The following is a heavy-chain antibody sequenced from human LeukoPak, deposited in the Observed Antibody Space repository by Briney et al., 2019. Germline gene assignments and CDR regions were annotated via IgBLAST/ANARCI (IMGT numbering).Heavy chain of an antibody. D-gene: IGHD5-18*01. CDR1: GGSISSGGYS. J-gene: IGHJ4*02. CDR3: AREASSWDTAMVYFDY. Sequence: KSSETLSLTCAVSGGSISSGGYSWSWIRQPPGKGLEWIGYIYHSGSTYYNPSLKSRVTISVDRSKNQFSLKLSSVTAADTAVYYCAREASSWDTAMVYFDYWGQGTLVTVSS. CDR2: IYHSGST. V-gene: IGHV4-30-2*01.